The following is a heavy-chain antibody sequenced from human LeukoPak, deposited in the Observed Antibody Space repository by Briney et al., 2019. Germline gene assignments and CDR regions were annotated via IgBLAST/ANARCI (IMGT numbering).Heavy chain of an antibody. J-gene: IGHJ4*02. D-gene: IGHD2-21*01. Sequence: PSETRSLTCTVSGGSISSFYWSWIRQPAGKGLEWIGRIYSGGITNYSPSLKSRVTMSVDTSNNQFSLKLTSMTAADTAVYYCARNPCGGGTCHHYFDYWGQGTLVTVSS. CDR1: GGSISSFY. V-gene: IGHV4-4*07. CDR3: ARNPCGGGTCHHYFDY. CDR2: IYSGGIT.